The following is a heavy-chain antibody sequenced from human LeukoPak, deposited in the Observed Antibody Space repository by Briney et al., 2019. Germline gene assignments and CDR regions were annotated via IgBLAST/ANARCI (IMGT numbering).Heavy chain of an antibody. Sequence: GGSLRLSCAASGFTFSSYAMSWVRQAPGKGLEWVSAISGSGGSTYYAGSVKGRFTISRDNSKNTLYLQMNSLRAEDTAVYYCAKGTYYYDSSGYYSVRVIDYWGQGTLVTVSS. J-gene: IGHJ4*02. CDR2: ISGSGGST. D-gene: IGHD3-22*01. CDR1: GFTFSSYA. V-gene: IGHV3-23*01. CDR3: AKGTYYYDSSGYYSVRVIDY.